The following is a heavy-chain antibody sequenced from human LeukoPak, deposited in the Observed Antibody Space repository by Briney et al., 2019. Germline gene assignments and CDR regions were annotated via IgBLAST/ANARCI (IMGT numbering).Heavy chain of an antibody. J-gene: IGHJ4*02. CDR1: GFTFSDYY. V-gene: IGHV3-11*04. CDR2: ISSSGSTI. CDR3: ARGGITMVRGVIVFRRYYFDY. D-gene: IGHD3-10*01. Sequence: GGSLRLSCAASGFTFSDYYMSWIRQAPGKGLEWVSYISSSGSTIYYADSVKGRFTISRDNAKNSLYLQMNSLRAEDTAVYYCARGGITMVRGVIVFRRYYFDYWGQGTLVTVSS.